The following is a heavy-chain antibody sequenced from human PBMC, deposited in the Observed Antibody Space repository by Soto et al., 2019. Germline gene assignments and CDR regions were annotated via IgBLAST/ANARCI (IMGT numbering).Heavy chain of an antibody. V-gene: IGHV3-23*01. CDR3: ARLGSGSYYDY. J-gene: IGHJ4*02. CDR1: GFTFSSYA. CDR2: ISGSGGST. D-gene: IGHD1-26*01. Sequence: EVQLLESGGGLVQPGGSLRLSCVASGFTFSSYAMRWVRQAPGKGLEWVSAISGSGGSTYYAYSVKGRFTISRDNSKNTLYLQMNSLRAEYTAVYYCARLGSGSYYDYWGQGTLVTVSS.